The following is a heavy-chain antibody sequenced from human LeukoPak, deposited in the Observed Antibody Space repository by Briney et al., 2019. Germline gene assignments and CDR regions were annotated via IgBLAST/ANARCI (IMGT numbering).Heavy chain of an antibody. CDR2: IRSSRSYI. CDR1: GFTFSSYS. CDR3: VQDGGYDAFDH. D-gene: IGHD5-12*01. V-gene: IGHV3-21*01. Sequence: GGTLRLSCASSGFTFSSYSMNWVRQPSGKGLEWVSSIRSSRSYIYYADSLKGRFTISEDNAKNSLYLQMNSLRAEDTAGYYCVQDGGYDAFDHWGQGTLVTVSS. J-gene: IGHJ4*02.